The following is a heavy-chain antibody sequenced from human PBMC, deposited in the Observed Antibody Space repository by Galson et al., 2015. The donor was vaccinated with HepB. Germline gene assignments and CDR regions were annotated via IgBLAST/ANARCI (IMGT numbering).Heavy chain of an antibody. V-gene: IGHV2-70*11. CDR2: IDWDDDK. J-gene: IGHJ4*02. CDR3: ARIGHYYDSSGVYYFDY. Sequence: PALVKPTQTLTLTCTFSGFSLSTSGMCVSWIRQPPGKALEWLARIDWDDDKYYSTSLKTRLTISKDTSKNQVVLTMTNMDPVDTATYYCARIGHYYDSSGVYYFDYWGQGTLVTVSS. CDR1: GFSLSTSGMC. D-gene: IGHD3-22*01.